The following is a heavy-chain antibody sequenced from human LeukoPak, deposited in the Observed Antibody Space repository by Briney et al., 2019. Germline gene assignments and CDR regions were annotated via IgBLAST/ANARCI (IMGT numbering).Heavy chain of an antibody. CDR1: GFSFISYG. D-gene: IGHD3-9*01. CDR3: ARVHDTTGYYHYFDS. J-gene: IGHJ4*02. V-gene: IGHV3-30*03. CDR2: ISHHGSNE. Sequence: GGSLRLSCAASGFSFISYGMHWVRQAPDKGLEWVAMISHHGSNEYYADSVKGRFTIFRDNSKNTLYLQMNNPRVEDTAIYYCARVHDTTGYYHYFDSWGQGTLVTVSS.